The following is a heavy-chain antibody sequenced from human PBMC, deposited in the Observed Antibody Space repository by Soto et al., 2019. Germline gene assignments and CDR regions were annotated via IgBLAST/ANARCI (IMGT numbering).Heavy chain of an antibody. CDR2: ISYDGSNK. D-gene: IGHD5-18*01. CDR3: AFITGYSYGSLYYYGMDV. J-gene: IGHJ6*02. Sequence: PGGSLRLSCAASGFTFSSYAMHWVRQAPGKGLEWVAVISYDGSNKYYADSVKGRFTISRDNSKNTLYLQMNSLRAEDTAVYYCAFITGYSYGSLYYYGMDVWGQGTTVTVSS. CDR1: GFTFSSYA. V-gene: IGHV3-30-3*01.